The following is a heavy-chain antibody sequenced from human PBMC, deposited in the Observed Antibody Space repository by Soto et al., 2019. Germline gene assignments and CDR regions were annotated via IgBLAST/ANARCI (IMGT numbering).Heavy chain of an antibody. CDR2: IIPILGIA. Sequence: SVKVSCKASGGTFSSYTISWVRQAPGQGLEWMGRIIPILGIANYAQKFQGRVTITADKSTSTAYMELSSLRSEDTAVYYCARGDGPQDFTFDYWGQGTLVTVSS. CDR3: ARGDGPQDFTFDY. V-gene: IGHV1-69*02. J-gene: IGHJ4*02. CDR1: GGTFSSYT. D-gene: IGHD3-10*01.